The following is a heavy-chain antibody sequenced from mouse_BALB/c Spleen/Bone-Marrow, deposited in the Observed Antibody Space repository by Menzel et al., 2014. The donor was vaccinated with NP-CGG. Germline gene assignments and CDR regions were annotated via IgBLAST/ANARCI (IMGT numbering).Heavy chain of an antibody. CDR2: INPSNGRT. D-gene: IGHD1-1*01. Sequence: QVQLQQSGAELVKPGASVKLSRKASGYTFTSYRMHWVKQRPGQGLEWIGEINPSNGRTNYNEKFKSKATLTVDKSSSTAYMQLSSLTSEDSAVYYCARTTTVVATYYFDYWGQGTTLTVSS. CDR1: GYTFTSYR. J-gene: IGHJ2*01. CDR3: ARTTTVVATYYFDY. V-gene: IGHV1S81*02.